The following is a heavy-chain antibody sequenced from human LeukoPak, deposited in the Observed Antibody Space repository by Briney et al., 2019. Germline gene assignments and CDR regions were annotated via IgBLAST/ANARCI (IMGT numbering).Heavy chain of an antibody. V-gene: IGHV3-15*01. CDR3: IAHFPYFYGSDV. CDR2: IKSEGEGATT. J-gene: IGHJ6*04. Sequence: GGSLRLSCVSSGFTIGTAWMSWVRQAPGKGLEWLGHIKSEGEGATTDYAAPAKGRFAISRDDSKNMIYLQMSSLKIDDTAIYYCIAHFPYFYGSDVWGKGTTVTVSS. D-gene: IGHD3-3*02. CDR1: GFTIGTAW.